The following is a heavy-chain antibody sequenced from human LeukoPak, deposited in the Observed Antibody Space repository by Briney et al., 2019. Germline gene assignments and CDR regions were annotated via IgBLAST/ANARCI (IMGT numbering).Heavy chain of an antibody. CDR2: IHTGGNT. D-gene: IGHD2-21*02. J-gene: IGHJ3*02. CDR1: TFTVSTNY. Sequence: GGSLRLSCAASTFTVSTNYMNWVRQAPEKGLEWVSFIHTGGNTYYADSVKGRFSVSRDNSKNTLYLQMNSLRAEDTAVYYCARGDANAFDIWAKGQWSPSLQ. V-gene: IGHV3-53*01. CDR3: ARGDANAFDI.